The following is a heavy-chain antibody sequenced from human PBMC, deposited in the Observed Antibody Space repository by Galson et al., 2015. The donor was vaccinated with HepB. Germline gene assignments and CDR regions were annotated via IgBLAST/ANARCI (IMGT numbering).Heavy chain of an antibody. V-gene: IGHV3-7*01. CDR1: GFSFSMYW. J-gene: IGHJ2*01. CDR2: IKQDGSEK. D-gene: IGHD3-3*01. Sequence: SLRLSCAASGFSFSMYWMSWARQAPGKGLEWVANIKQDGSEKYYADSVKGRFTISRDNAKNSLYVQLNSLRAEDTAVYYCARDYDPSLRPLWYFDLWGRGTLVTVSS. CDR3: ARDYDPSLRPLWYFDL.